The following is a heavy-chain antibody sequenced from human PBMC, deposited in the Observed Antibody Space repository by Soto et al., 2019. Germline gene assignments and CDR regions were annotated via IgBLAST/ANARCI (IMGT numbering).Heavy chain of an antibody. V-gene: IGHV3-48*03. CDR3: ARMDPDFDY. J-gene: IGHJ4*02. Sequence: PGGSLRLSCAASGFTFSSYEMNWVRQAPGKGLEWVSYISSSGSTIYYADSVKGRFTISRDNAKNSLYLQMNSLRAEDTAVYYCARMDPDFDYWGQGTLVTLSS. CDR2: ISSSGSTI. CDR1: GFTFSSYE.